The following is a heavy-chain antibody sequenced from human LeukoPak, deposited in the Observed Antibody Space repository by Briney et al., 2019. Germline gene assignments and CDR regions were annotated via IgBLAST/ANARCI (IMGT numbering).Heavy chain of an antibody. CDR2: ISYDGSNK. D-gene: IGHD2/OR15-2a*01. J-gene: IGHJ4*02. Sequence: VGSLRLSCAASGFTFSSYAMHWVRQAPGKGLEWVAVISYDGSNKYYADSVKGRFTISRDNSKNTLYLQMNSLRAEDTAVYYCARAYFTFDYWGEGTVVTVSS. CDR3: ARAYFTFDY. V-gene: IGHV3-30-3*01. CDR1: GFTFSSYA.